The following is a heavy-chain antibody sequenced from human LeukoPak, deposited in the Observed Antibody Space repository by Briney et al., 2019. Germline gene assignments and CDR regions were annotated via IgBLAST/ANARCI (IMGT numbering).Heavy chain of an antibody. CDR3: ASPPSVDSSSPYYFEY. D-gene: IGHD6-6*01. V-gene: IGHV3-21*01. CDR1: GFTFSSYS. CDR2: ISSSSRYI. Sequence: GGSLRLSCAASGFTFSSYSIYWVRQAPGRGLEWVSSISSSSRYINYADSVKGRFTISRDNAKNSLFLQMNSLRAEDTAVYYCASPPSVDSSSPYYFEYWGQGTLVTVSS. J-gene: IGHJ4*02.